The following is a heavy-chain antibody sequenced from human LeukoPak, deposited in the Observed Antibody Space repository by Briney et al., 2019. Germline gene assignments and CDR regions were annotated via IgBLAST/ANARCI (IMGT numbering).Heavy chain of an antibody. Sequence: NPSETLSLTCTVSGGSISSYYWSWIRQPPGKGLEWIGEINHSGSTNYNPSLKSRVTISVDTSKNQFSLKLSSVTAADTAVYYCARQIRWLRYWFDPWGQGTLVTVSS. D-gene: IGHD5-12*01. J-gene: IGHJ5*02. CDR1: GGSISSYY. CDR2: INHSGST. CDR3: ARQIRWLRYWFDP. V-gene: IGHV4-34*01.